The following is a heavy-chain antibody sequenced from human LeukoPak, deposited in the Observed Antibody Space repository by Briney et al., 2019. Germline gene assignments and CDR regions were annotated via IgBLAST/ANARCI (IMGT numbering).Heavy chain of an antibody. Sequence: SETLSLTCAVYGGSFSGYYWSWIRQPPGKGLEWIGEVNHSGSTNYNPSLKSRVTISVDTSKNQFSLKLSSVTAADTAVYYCARFLYDSSGYYWTYWGQGTLVTVSS. CDR1: GGSFSGYY. CDR2: VNHSGST. D-gene: IGHD3-22*01. V-gene: IGHV4-34*01. CDR3: ARFLYDSSGYYWTY. J-gene: IGHJ4*02.